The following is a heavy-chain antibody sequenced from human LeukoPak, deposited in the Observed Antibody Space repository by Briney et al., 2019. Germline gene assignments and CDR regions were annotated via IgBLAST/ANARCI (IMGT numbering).Heavy chain of an antibody. CDR2: IYHSGST. CDR3: ARDSSSLDAFDI. J-gene: IGHJ3*02. CDR1: GGSISVRNW. D-gene: IGHD6-6*01. V-gene: IGHV4-4*02. Sequence: SETLSLTCAVSGGSISVRNWWSWVRQPPGKGLEWIGEIYHSGSTNYNPSLKSRVTISVDKSKNQFSLSLNSVSAADTAVYYCARDSSSLDAFDIWGQGTMVTVSS.